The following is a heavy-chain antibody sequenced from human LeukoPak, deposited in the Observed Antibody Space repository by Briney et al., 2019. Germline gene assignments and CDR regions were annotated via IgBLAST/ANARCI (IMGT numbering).Heavy chain of an antibody. V-gene: IGHV3-21*01. CDR1: GFTFSSYS. D-gene: IGHD3-3*01. CDR2: ISSSSSYI. J-gene: IGHJ3*02. CDR3: ARGRGGLRFLEWYPDAFDI. Sequence: GGSLRLSCAASGFTFSSYSMNWVRQAPGKGLEWVSSISSSSSYIYYADSVKGRFTISRDNAKNSLYLQMNSLRAEDTAVYHCARGRGGLRFLEWYPDAFDIWGQGTMVTVSS.